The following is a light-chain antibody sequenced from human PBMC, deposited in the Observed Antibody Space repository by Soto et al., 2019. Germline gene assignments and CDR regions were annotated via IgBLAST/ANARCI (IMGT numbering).Light chain of an antibody. CDR1: QSVLYRSNNKNY. J-gene: IGKJ5*01. Sequence: DIVMTQSPDSLAVSLGERATINCKSSQSVLYRSNNKNYLAWYQQKPGQPPKLLIYWASTRESGVPDRFSCSGSGADFTLTISSLQAEDVAIYYCQQYYSNPRAFGQGTRLEIK. V-gene: IGKV4-1*01. CDR2: WAS. CDR3: QQYYSNPRA.